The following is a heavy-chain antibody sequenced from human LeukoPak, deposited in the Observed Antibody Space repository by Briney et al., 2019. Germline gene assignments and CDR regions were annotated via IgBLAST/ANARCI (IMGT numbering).Heavy chain of an antibody. CDR3: ANVQRGTPPVDYYYYMDA. V-gene: IGHV3-23*01. CDR1: GFTFSSYG. Sequence: GGSLGLSCAASGFTFSSYGMSWVRQAPGKGLEWVSAISGSGGSTYYADSVKGRFTISRDNSRNTLHLQMNSLRAEDTAVYYCANVQRGTPPVDYYYYMDAWGKGTTVTVSS. CDR2: ISGSGGST. J-gene: IGHJ6*03. D-gene: IGHD1-1*01.